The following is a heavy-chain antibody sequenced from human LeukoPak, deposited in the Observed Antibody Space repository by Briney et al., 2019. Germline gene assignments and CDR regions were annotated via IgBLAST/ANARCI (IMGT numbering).Heavy chain of an antibody. J-gene: IGHJ3*02. Sequence: GGSVRLSCAASGFTFSSYEMNWVRQAPGKGLEWVSYISSGGSTVHYADSVKGRFTISRDNAKNSLFLQMNSLTAEDTAVYYCARVIIVGATGIWGQGTMVRVSS. CDR2: ISSGGSTV. CDR3: ARVIIVGATGI. V-gene: IGHV3-48*03. CDR1: GFTFSSYE. D-gene: IGHD1-26*01.